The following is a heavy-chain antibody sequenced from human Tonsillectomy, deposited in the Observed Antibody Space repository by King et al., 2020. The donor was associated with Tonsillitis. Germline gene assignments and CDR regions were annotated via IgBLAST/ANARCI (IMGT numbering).Heavy chain of an antibody. CDR2: MNPNSGNT. CDR3: ARGGYCSSTSCYSYYYYGMDV. D-gene: IGHD2-2*01. CDR1: GYTFTSYD. Sequence: QLVQSGAEVKKPGASVKVSCKASGYTFTSYDINWVRQATGQGLEWMGWMNPNSGNTGYAQKFQGRVTMTRNTSISTAYMELSSLRSEDTAVYYCARGGYCSSTSCYSYYYYGMDVWGQGTTVTVSS. V-gene: IGHV1-8*01. J-gene: IGHJ6*02.